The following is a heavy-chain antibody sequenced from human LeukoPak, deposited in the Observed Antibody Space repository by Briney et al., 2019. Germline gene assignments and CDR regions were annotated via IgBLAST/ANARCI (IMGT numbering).Heavy chain of an antibody. J-gene: IGHJ5*02. CDR2: MNPNSGNT. Sequence: ASVKVSCKASGYTFTSYDINWVRQATGQGLEWMGWMNPNSGNTGYALKFQGRVTMTRNTSISTAYMELSSLRSEDTAVYYCARRGTFENWFDPWGQGTLVTVSS. D-gene: IGHD3-16*01. CDR1: GYTFTSYD. V-gene: IGHV1-8*01. CDR3: ARRGTFENWFDP.